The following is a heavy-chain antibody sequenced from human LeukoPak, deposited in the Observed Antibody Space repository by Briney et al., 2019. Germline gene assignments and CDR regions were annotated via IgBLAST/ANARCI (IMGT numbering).Heavy chain of an antibody. V-gene: IGHV4-61*01. Sequence: NPSETLSLTCTVSGGSVNSGSYYWSWIRQPPGKGLEWIGYIYDSGSTNHNLSLKSRVTMSEDTSKNQFSLKLSSVTAADTAVYYCARDLGNWFDPWGQGTLVTVSS. J-gene: IGHJ5*02. CDR3: ARDLGNWFDP. CDR1: GGSVNSGSYY. CDR2: IYDSGST.